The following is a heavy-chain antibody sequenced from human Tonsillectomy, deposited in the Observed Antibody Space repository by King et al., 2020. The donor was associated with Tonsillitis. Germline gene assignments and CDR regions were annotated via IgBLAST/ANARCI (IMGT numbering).Heavy chain of an antibody. Sequence: VQLVESGGGLVQPGGSLRLSCAASGFTFTSYWMSWVRQAPGKGLEWVANIKQDGSVKYYVDSVKGRFTISRDNSKNSLYLEMNSLRGEETAVYYCARVGGWGWFDPWGQGTLVTVSS. CDR1: GFTFTSYW. J-gene: IGHJ5*02. D-gene: IGHD3-16*01. V-gene: IGHV3-7*01. CDR3: ARVGGWGWFDP. CDR2: IKQDGSVK.